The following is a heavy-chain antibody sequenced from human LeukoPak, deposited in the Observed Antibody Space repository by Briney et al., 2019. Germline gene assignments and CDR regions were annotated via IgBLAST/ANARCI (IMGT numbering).Heavy chain of an antibody. D-gene: IGHD3-10*01. J-gene: IGHJ6*02. V-gene: IGHV3-30-3*01. Sequence: PGGSLRLSCAASGFTFSSYAMHWVRQAPGKGLEWVAVISYDGSNKYYADSVKGRFTISRDNSKNTLYLQMNSLRAEDTAVYYCAREGDVGLWLRYYYYGMDVWGQGTTVTVSS. CDR1: GFTFSSYA. CDR2: ISYDGSNK. CDR3: AREGDVGLWLRYYYYGMDV.